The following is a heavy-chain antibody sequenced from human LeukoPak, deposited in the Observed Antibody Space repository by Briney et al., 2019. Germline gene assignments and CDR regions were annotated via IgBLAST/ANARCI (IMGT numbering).Heavy chain of an antibody. CDR2: ISGSAHKI. Sequence: GGSLRLSCVASGFTFSNYAMSWVRQAPEKGLDWVSVISGSAHKIRYADSVKGRFTISRDNSENTVYLQMNNLRAEDTALYYCAGRVTGYSSGYVYRGQGTLVTVSS. CDR3: AGRVTGYSSGYVY. D-gene: IGHD5-18*01. J-gene: IGHJ4*02. V-gene: IGHV3-23*01. CDR1: GFTFSNYA.